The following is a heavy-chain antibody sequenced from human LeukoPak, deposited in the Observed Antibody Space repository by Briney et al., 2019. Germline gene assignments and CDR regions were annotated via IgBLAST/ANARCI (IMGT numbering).Heavy chain of an antibody. D-gene: IGHD1-26*01. CDR2: FLYTGTT. CDR3: ATLVYSGSRYHFDT. Sequence: ASETLSLTCSVSNGAIKNYYWTWIRQPPGQGLERMGNFLYTGTTTYKASLDSRLIISVDKSKNTVSLKLFSVTAADTAVYYCATLVYSGSRYHFDTWGQGTLVTVSS. CDR1: NGAIKNYY. V-gene: IGHV4-59*01. J-gene: IGHJ4*02.